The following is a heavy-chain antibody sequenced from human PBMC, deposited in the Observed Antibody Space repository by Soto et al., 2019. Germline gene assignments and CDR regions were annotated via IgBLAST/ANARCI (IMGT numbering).Heavy chain of an antibody. Sequence: SVKVSCKASGGTLSSYAISWVRQAHRQGLEWMGGIIPIFGTANYAQKFQGRVTITADESTSTAYMELSSLRAEDTAVYYCAREKKVDWVLNVLDVWVQGTTVTVS. D-gene: IGHD3-16*01. CDR1: GGTLSSYA. CDR3: AREKKVDWVLNVLDV. V-gene: IGHV1-69*13. J-gene: IGHJ6*02. CDR2: IIPIFGTA.